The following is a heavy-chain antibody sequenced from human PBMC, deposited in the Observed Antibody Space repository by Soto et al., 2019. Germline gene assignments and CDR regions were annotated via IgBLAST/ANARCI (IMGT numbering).Heavy chain of an antibody. CDR1: EFTFSSYA. CDR2: MSYDGSKK. D-gene: IGHD6-19*01. J-gene: IGHJ6*02. CDR3: ARDQSRGWYDARYYYYGIDV. Sequence: QVQLVESGGGVVQPGRSLRLSCAASEFTFSSYAMHWVRQAPGKGLEWVAVMSYDGSKKYYADSVKGRFTISRDNSKNTLYLHMNSLRAEDTAVYYCARDQSRGWYDARYYYYGIDVWGQGTTVTVSS. V-gene: IGHV3-30-3*01.